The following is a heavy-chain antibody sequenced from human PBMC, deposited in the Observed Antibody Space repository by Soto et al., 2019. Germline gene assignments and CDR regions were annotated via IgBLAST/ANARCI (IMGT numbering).Heavy chain of an antibody. CDR1: GYTFTNYA. V-gene: IGHV1-3*01. Sequence: QVQLVQSGAEVKKPGASVKVSCKASGYTFTNYAMHWVRQAPGQRLEWMGWINAGNGNTKYSQKFQGRVTITRDTSASTAYMELSSLRSEDTAVYSCARGGSLYGYFDLWGRGTLVTVSS. CDR2: INAGNGNT. CDR3: ARGGSLYGYFDL. J-gene: IGHJ2*01. D-gene: IGHD1-26*01.